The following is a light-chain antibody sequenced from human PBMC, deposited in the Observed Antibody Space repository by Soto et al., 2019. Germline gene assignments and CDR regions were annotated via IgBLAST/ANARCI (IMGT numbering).Light chain of an antibody. J-gene: IGKJ4*01. V-gene: IGKV1-5*03. CDR2: DAS. Sequence: DIQVTQSPSTLSASVGDRITITCRTSQSIGNSLAWYQQKPGKAPKLLIYDASNLETGVSSRFSGSGSDTEFTLIISSLQPGDFVAYYCQQYNYISRTFGGRTKVDI. CDR1: QSIGNS. CDR3: QQYNYISRT.